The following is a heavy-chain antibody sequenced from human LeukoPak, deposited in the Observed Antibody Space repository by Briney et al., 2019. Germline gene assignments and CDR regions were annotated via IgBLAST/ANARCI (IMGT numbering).Heavy chain of an antibody. V-gene: IGHV3-7*01. Sequence: GSPRLSCAGPGFTFKKQGMGWVRPGPGKGLEWVANIKEDGSEKSYVDSVKGRFTISRDNAKNSLYLQMNSLRAEDTAVYYCARAFFWGQGTLVTVSS. D-gene: IGHD3-16*01. CDR3: ARAFF. CDR2: IKEDGSEK. J-gene: IGHJ4*02. CDR1: GFTFKKQG.